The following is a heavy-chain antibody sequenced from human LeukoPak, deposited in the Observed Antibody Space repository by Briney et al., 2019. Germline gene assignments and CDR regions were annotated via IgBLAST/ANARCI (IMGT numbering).Heavy chain of an antibody. Sequence: GGSLRLSCAASGSTFTSYSMHWVRQAPGKGLEWVAFISSDGSTKYYADSVKGRMTISRDKPNDTLYLRMNSLTADDTAIYYCARDPRTRYGDYGALDYWGQGTLVTVSS. CDR1: GSTFTSYS. J-gene: IGHJ4*02. CDR3: ARDPRTRYGDYGALDY. D-gene: IGHD4-17*01. V-gene: IGHV3-30-3*01. CDR2: ISSDGSTK.